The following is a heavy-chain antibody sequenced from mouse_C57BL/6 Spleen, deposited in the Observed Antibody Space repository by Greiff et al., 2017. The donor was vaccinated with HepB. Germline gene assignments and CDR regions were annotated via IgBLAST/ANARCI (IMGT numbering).Heavy chain of an antibody. V-gene: IGHV1-42*01. D-gene: IGHD2-1*01. Sequence: EVKLMESGPELVKPGASVKISCKASGYSFTGYYMNWVKQSPEKSLEWIGEINPSTGGTTYNQKFKAKATLTVDKSSSTAYMQLKSLTSEDSAVYYCAYYGNYEASAMDYWGQGTSVTVSS. CDR2: INPSTGGT. J-gene: IGHJ4*01. CDR1: GYSFTGYY. CDR3: AYYGNYEASAMDY.